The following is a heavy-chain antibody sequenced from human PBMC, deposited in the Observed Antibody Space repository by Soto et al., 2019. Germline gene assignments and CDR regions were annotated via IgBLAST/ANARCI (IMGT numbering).Heavy chain of an antibody. CDR2: ISPGSGTI. Sequence: GGSLRLSCTASGFVFRNHNINWVRQTPGKGLEWVSFISPGSGTIYYADSVRGRFTISRDNAKNSLFLQMSSLRDEDTAVYYCARDGGRGYGMDVWGQGTMVTVSS. CDR3: ARDGGRGYGMDV. J-gene: IGHJ6*02. CDR1: GFVFRNHN. D-gene: IGHD3-16*01. V-gene: IGHV3-48*02.